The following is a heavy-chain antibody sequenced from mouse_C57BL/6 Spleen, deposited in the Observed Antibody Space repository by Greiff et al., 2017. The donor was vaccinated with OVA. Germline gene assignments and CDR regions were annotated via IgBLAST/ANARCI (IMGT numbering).Heavy chain of an antibody. D-gene: IGHD1-1*01. CDR1: GYTFTSYR. CDR2: IDPSDSYP. J-gene: IGHJ2*01. CDR3: ARADYGSSDY. Sequence: VQLQQPGAELVMPGASVKLSCKASGYTFTSYRMHWVKQRPGQGLEWIGEIDPSDSYPNYNQKFKGKSTLTVDKSSSTAYMQLSSLTSEDAAVYYCARADYGSSDYWGQGTTLTVSS. V-gene: IGHV1-69*01.